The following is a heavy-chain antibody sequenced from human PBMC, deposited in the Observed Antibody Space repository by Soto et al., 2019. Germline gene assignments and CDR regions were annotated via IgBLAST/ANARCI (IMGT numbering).Heavy chain of an antibody. CDR1: GGSISSYY. CDR3: ARDLSYGDYGRGYYYGMDV. D-gene: IGHD4-17*01. CDR2: IYYSGST. Sequence: ASETLSLTCTVSGGSISSYYWSWIRQPPGKGLEWIGYIYYSGSTNYNPSLKSRVTISVDTSKNQFSLKLSSVTAADTAVYYCARDLSYGDYGRGYYYGMDVWGQGTTVTVSS. V-gene: IGHV4-59*01. J-gene: IGHJ6*02.